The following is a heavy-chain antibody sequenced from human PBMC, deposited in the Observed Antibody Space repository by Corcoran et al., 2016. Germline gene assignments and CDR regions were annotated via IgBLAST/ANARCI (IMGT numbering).Heavy chain of an antibody. CDR3: ARLGGRQYQLLDRWFDP. CDR1: GGSFSGYY. V-gene: IGHV4-34*01. D-gene: IGHD2-2*02. J-gene: IGHJ5*02. Sequence: QVQLQQWGAGLLKPSETLSLTCAVYGGSFSGYYWSWIRQPPGKGLEWIGEINHSGSTNYNPSLKSRVTISVDTSKNQFSLKMSSVTAADTAVDSGARLGGRQYQLLDRWFDPWGQGTLVTVAA. CDR2: INHSGST.